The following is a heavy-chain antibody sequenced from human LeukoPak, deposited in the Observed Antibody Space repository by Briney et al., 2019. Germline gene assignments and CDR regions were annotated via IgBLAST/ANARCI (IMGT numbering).Heavy chain of an antibody. J-gene: IGHJ6*03. CDR3: AKGGDYDLYYYYYMDV. D-gene: IGHD4-17*01. CDR2: ISGSGGST. V-gene: IGHV3-23*01. CDR1: GFTFSSYA. Sequence: GGSLRLSCAASGFTFSSYAMSWVRQAPGKGLEWVSAISGSGGSTYYADSVKGRFTISRDKSKNTLYLQMNSLRAEDTAVYYCAKGGDYDLYYYYYMDVWGKGTTVTVSS.